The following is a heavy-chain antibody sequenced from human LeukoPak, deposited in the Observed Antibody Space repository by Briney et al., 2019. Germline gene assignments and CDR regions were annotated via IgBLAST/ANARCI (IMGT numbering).Heavy chain of an antibody. D-gene: IGHD3-22*01. CDR2: IYSGGST. CDR1: GFTVSNNY. Sequence: GGSLRLSCAVSGFTVSNNYMSWVRQAPGKGLEWVSLIYSGGSTYYADSVKGRFTISRNNSKNTRYLQMNSLRAEDTAVYYCGAYSSLDYWGQGTLVTVSS. J-gene: IGHJ4*02. V-gene: IGHV3-53*01. CDR3: GAYSSLDY.